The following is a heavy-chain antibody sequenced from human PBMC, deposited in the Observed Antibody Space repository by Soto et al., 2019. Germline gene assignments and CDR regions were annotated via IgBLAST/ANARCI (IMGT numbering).Heavy chain of an antibody. CDR1: GGTFSNYA. D-gene: IGHD3-3*01. V-gene: IGHV1-69*06. Sequence: QVQLVQSGAEVKKPGSSVDVSCKASGGTFSNYAISWVRQAPGQGLEWMGGIIPVFGTANYAQKFQGRVTITADIPASTVHMEVRSLRSEDSAMYYCAISWSGYLSYYYHYGMDVWGQGTTITVPS. J-gene: IGHJ6*02. CDR2: IIPVFGTA. CDR3: AISWSGYLSYYYHYGMDV.